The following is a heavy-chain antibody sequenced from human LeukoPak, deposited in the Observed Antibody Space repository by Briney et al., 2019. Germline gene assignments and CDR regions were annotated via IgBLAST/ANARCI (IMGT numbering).Heavy chain of an antibody. V-gene: IGHV1-69*13. CDR3: ARAGAFYYDSSGYYEGSFDY. Sequence: SVKVSCKASGGTFISYAISWVRQAPGQGLEWMGGIIPIFGTANYAQKFQGRVTITADESTSTAYMELSSLRSEDTAVYYCARAGAFYYDSSGYYEGSFDYWGQGTLVTVSS. CDR2: IIPIFGTA. D-gene: IGHD3-22*01. CDR1: GGTFISYA. J-gene: IGHJ4*02.